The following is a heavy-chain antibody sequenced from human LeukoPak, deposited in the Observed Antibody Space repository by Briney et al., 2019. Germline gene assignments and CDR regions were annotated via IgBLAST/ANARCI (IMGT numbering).Heavy chain of an antibody. CDR3: ARVTRGADGHDWFDP. D-gene: IGHD3-16*01. CDR2: ISTSGST. J-gene: IGHJ5*02. Sequence: PSQTLSLTCTVSGGFISSDSFYWTWIRQPAGEGLEWIGRISTSGSTNYSPSLKSRVTISLDTSKNQFSLNLRSVTAADTAVYYCARVTRGADGHDWFDPWGQGILVTVSS. CDR1: GGFISSDSFY. V-gene: IGHV4-61*02.